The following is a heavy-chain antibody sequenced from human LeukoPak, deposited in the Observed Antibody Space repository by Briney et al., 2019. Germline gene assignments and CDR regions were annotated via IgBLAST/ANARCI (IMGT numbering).Heavy chain of an antibody. D-gene: IGHD2-2*01. CDR3: ARLGYCSGTSCYGVDY. V-gene: IGHV5-51*01. CDR1: GYIFSSYW. Sequence: HGESLKISCKGSGYIFSSYWIAWVRQMPGKGLEWMGIIYPGGSDSRYSPPFQGQVSISADKSITTAYLQWSSLKASDTAMYYGARLGYCSGTSCYGVDYWGQGTLVTVSS. J-gene: IGHJ4*02. CDR2: IYPGGSDS.